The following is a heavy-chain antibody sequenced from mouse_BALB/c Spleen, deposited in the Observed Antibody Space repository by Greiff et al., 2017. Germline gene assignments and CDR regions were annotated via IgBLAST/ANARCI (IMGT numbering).Heavy chain of an antibody. D-gene: IGHD2-10*01. J-gene: IGHJ4*01. CDR2: INPSNGRT. V-gene: IGHV1S81*02. CDR1: GYTFTSYW. Sequence: VQLQQPGAELVKPGASVKLSCKASGYTFTSYWMHWVKQRPGQGLEWIGEINPSNGRTNYNEKFKSKATLTVDKSSSTAYMQLSSLTSEDSAVYYCAKGAYYGRWGQGTSVTVSS. CDR3: AKGAYYGR.